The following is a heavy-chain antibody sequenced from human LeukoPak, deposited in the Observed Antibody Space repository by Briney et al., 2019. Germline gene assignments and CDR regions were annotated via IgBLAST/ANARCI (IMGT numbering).Heavy chain of an antibody. J-gene: IGHJ3*02. CDR2: FDPEDGET. V-gene: IGHV1-24*01. Sequence: ASVKVSCKVSGYTLTELSMHWVRQAPGKGLEWMGGFDPEDGETIYAQKFQGRVTMTRDTSTSTVYMELSSLRSEDTAVYYCARGDTTRAFDIWGQGTMVTVSS. CDR1: GYTLTELS. D-gene: IGHD1-1*01. CDR3: ARGDTTRAFDI.